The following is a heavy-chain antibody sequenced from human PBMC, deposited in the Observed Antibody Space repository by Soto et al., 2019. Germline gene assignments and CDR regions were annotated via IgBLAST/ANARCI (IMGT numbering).Heavy chain of an antibody. CDR3: ARDEELELRAFDI. CDR2: INAGNGNT. CDR1: GYTFTSYA. D-gene: IGHD1-7*01. V-gene: IGHV1-3*01. Sequence: ASVKVSCKASGYTFTSYAMHWVRQAPGQRLEWMGWINAGNGNTKYSQKFQGRVTITRDTSASTAYMELSSLRSEDTAVYYCARDEELELRAFDIWGQGTMVTVSS. J-gene: IGHJ3*02.